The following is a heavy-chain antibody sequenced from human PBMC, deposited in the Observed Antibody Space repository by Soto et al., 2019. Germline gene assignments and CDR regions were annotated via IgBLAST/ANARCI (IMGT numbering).Heavy chain of an antibody. D-gene: IGHD3-16*01. J-gene: IGHJ6*02. CDR2: ISPYTGNT. V-gene: IGHV1-18*01. CDR3: VMVDNYVTPTPQDV. CDR1: GYIFVDYG. Sequence: QVQLVQSGDEVKKPGASVKVSCKASGYIFVDYGIAWVRQAPGQGLEWMGWISPYTGNTHSATKVQGRLTMTTDTATSTAYMDLGSLTSDDTAVYYCVMVDNYVTPTPQDVWGQGTTVTVSS.